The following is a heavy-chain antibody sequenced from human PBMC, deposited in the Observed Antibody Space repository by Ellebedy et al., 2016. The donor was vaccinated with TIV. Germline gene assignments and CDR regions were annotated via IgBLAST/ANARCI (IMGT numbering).Heavy chain of an antibody. CDR3: SRVFTSGPFERDSYYAMDV. CDR2: IYYSGRT. CDR1: GGSISSSSCY. D-gene: IGHD6-19*01. V-gene: IGHV4-39*01. Sequence: SETLSLXCTVSGGSISSSSCYWGWIRQPPGKGLEWIGSIYYSGRTYYNPSLKSRVIISVDTSKNQFSLRLSSVTAADTAVYYCSRVFTSGPFERDSYYAMDVWGHGATVTVSS. J-gene: IGHJ6*02.